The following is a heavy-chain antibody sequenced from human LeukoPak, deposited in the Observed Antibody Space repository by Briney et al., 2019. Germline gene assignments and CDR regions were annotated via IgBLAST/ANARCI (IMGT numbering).Heavy chain of an antibody. J-gene: IGHJ4*02. CDR1: GFTFYDYA. CDR2: ISWNSGSI. D-gene: IGHD3-22*01. V-gene: IGHV3-9*01. CDR3: AKDAYYYDSSGYSPFDY. Sequence: GGSLRLSCAASGFTFYDYAMHWVRHAPGKGLEWVSGISWNSGSIVYADSVKGRFTISRDNAKNSLYLQMNSLRAEDTALYYCAKDAYYYDSSGYSPFDYWGQGTLVTVSS.